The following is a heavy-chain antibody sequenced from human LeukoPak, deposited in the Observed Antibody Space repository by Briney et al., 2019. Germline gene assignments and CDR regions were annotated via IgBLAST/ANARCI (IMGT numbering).Heavy chain of an antibody. CDR2: MYYSGST. J-gene: IGHJ5*02. V-gene: IGHV4-30-4*01. D-gene: IGHD3-22*01. CDR3: ARPYYYDSRIDP. Sequence: SETPSLTCTVSGGSISSGDYYWSWIRQPPGKGLEWIAHMYYSGSTYYNPSLKSRVTMSADTSKNQLSLKLSSVTAADTAVYYCARPYYYDSRIDPWGQGILVTVSS. CDR1: GGSISSGDYY.